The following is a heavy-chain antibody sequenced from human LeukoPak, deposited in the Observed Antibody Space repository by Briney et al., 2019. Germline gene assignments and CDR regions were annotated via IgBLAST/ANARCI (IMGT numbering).Heavy chain of an antibody. D-gene: IGHD2-8*01. CDR2: IIHSGST. CDR3: ARQNGVGLFTLP. CDR1: GGSFSGYY. V-gene: IGHV4-34*12. J-gene: IGHJ4*02. Sequence: PSETLSLTCAVYGGSFSGYYWGWIRQPPGKGLEWIGEIIHSGSTNYNPSLKSRVTISVDTSKNQFSLKVTSVTAADTAVYYCARQNGVGLFTLPGGQGTLVTVSS.